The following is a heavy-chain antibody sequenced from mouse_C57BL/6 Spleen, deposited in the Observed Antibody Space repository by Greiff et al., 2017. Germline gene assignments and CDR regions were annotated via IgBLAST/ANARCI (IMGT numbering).Heavy chain of an antibody. CDR1: GYTFTSYW. CDR3: ARGGGWLLFDD. Sequence: QVQLQQPGTELVKPGASVKLSCKASGYTFTSYWMHWVKQRPGQGLEWIGNINPSNGGTNSNEKFKSKATLTVDKSASTAYMQLSSLTSEDSAIYYCARGGGWLLFDDWGQGTTLTVSS. V-gene: IGHV1-53*01. CDR2: INPSNGGT. J-gene: IGHJ2*01. D-gene: IGHD2-3*01.